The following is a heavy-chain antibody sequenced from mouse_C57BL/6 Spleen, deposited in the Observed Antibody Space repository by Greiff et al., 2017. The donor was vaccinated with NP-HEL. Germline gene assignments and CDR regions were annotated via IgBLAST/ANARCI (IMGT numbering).Heavy chain of an antibody. Sequence: VQLQQSVAELVRPGASVKLSCTASGFNIKHTYMHWVKQRPEQGLEWIGRIDPATGNTKYAPKFQGKATITADTSSNTAYLQLSSLTSEDTAIYYCAYYSNYDGFAYWGQGTLVTVSA. CDR1: GFNIKHTY. CDR3: AYYSNYDGFAY. J-gene: IGHJ3*01. V-gene: IGHV14-3*01. CDR2: IDPATGNT. D-gene: IGHD2-5*01.